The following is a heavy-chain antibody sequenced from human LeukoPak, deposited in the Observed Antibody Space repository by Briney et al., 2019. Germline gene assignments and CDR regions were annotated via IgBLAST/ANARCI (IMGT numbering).Heavy chain of an antibody. D-gene: IGHD5-12*01. CDR1: GLTVSSNY. CDR3: ARGSGGYSGYADY. Sequence: GGSLRLSCAASGLTVSSNYTSWVRQAPGKGLEWVSVIYSGGSTYYADSVKGRFTISRDNSKNTLYLQMNSLRAEDTAVYYCARGSGGYSGYADYWGQGTLVTVSS. J-gene: IGHJ4*02. V-gene: IGHV3-53*01. CDR2: IYSGGST.